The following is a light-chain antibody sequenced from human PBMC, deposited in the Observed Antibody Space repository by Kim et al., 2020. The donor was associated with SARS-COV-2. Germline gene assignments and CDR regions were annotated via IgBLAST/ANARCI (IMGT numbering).Light chain of an antibody. CDR2: SKN. V-gene: IGLV1-44*01. Sequence: GRRVTIASSGSSSDVGSNTVNWYGQLPGTAPKLLIYSKNQRPSGVPDRFSGSKAGTSASLAISGLQSEDEADYYCAAWDDSLNGLVFGGGTQLTVL. CDR1: SSDVGSNT. CDR3: AAWDDSLNGLV. J-gene: IGLJ7*01.